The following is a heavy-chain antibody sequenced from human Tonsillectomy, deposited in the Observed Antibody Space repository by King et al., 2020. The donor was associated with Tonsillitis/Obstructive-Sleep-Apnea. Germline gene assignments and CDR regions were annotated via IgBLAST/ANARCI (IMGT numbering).Heavy chain of an antibody. V-gene: IGHV4-39*01. CDR2: IYYSGRT. D-gene: IGHD2-2*01. CDR1: GGSISSSSYY. J-gene: IGHJ5*02. Sequence: LQLQESGPGLVKPSETLSLTCTVSGGSISSSSYYWGWIRQPPGKGLEWIGSIYYSGRTYYNPSLKSRVTISVDTSKNQFSLKLSSVTAADTAVYYCARRIVVVPAAIHWFDPWGQGTLVTVSS. CDR3: ARRIVVVPAAIHWFDP.